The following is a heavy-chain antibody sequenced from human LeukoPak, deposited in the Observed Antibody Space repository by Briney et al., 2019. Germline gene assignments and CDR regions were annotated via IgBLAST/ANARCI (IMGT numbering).Heavy chain of an antibody. J-gene: IGHJ4*02. CDR2: ISGSGGTT. CDR3: VPQPSRIAVAVAYFDY. V-gene: IGHV3-23*01. CDR1: GFTFSDYA. Sequence: QPGGSLRLSCAASGFTFSDYAMSWVRQAPGKGLEWVSAISGSGGTTIYADSVTGRFTISRDNSENTLYLQMNSLRAEDTAVYYCVPQPSRIAVAVAYFDYWGQGTLVTVSS. D-gene: IGHD6-19*01.